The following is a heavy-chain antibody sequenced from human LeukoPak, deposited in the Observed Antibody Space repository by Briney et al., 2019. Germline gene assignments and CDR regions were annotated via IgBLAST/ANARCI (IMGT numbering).Heavy chain of an antibody. CDR1: GFTFSDYY. Sequence: PGGSLRLSCAASGFTFSDYYISWIRQAPGKGLECVSYISSSSSYTNYADSVKGRFTISRDNAKNSLYLQMNSLRAEDTAVYYCARGAASGSYYPYFDYWGQGTLVTVSS. CDR2: ISSSSSYT. D-gene: IGHD1-26*01. V-gene: IGHV3-11*06. J-gene: IGHJ4*02. CDR3: ARGAASGSYYPYFDY.